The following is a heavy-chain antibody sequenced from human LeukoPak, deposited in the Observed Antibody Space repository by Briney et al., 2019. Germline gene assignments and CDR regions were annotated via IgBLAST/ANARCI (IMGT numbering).Heavy chain of an antibody. CDR3: ARGPPDAFDI. Sequence: GGSLGLSCAASGFTFSSYSMNWVRQAPGKGLEWVSSISSSSSYIYYADSVKGRFTISRDNAKNSLYLQMNSLRAEDTAVYYCARGPPDAFDIWGQGTMVTVSS. CDR1: GFTFSSYS. V-gene: IGHV3-21*01. J-gene: IGHJ3*02. CDR2: ISSSSSYI.